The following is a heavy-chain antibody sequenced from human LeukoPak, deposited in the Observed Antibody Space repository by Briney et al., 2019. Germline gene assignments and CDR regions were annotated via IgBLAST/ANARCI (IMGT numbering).Heavy chain of an antibody. CDR3: ARGDRAPTYYYYMDV. V-gene: IGHV3-23*01. CDR2: ISPSGGIT. Sequence: GGSLRLSCAASGFTFSSHGMNWVRQAPGKGLEWVSGISPSGGITYYTDSVKGRFTISRDNSKNTVSLQMNSLRAEDTAVYYCARGDRAPTYYYYMDVWGKGTTVTVSS. J-gene: IGHJ6*03. CDR1: GFTFSSHG. D-gene: IGHD3-16*02.